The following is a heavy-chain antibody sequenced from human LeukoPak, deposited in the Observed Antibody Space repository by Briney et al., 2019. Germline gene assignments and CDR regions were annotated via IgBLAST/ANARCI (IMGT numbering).Heavy chain of an antibody. CDR1: GFTFSSYG. J-gene: IGHJ4*02. CDR2: ISGSSGLT. D-gene: IGHD4-17*01. CDR3: ARRGESASYGDYRFDY. V-gene: IGHV3-23*01. Sequence: GRSLRLSCAASGFTFSSYGMHWVRQAPGKGLEWVSAISGSSGLTYYADSVKGRFTISRDNSKNTLFLQMNSLRAEDTAVYYCARRGESASYGDYRFDYWGQGTLVTVSS.